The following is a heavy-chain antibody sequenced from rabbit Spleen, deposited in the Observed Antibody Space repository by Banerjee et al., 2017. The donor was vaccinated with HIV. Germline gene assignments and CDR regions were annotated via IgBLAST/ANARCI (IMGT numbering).Heavy chain of an antibody. Sequence: EQLEESGGGLVKSEGSLTLTCKASGFDFSSYGVSWVRQAPGKGLEWIGIIYAARGTTDYASWVNGRFTISSDNAQSTVDLKMTSLTAADTATYFCARAIVPWLGLTRLDLWGQGTLVTVS. D-gene: IGHD4-1*01. CDR3: ARAIVPWLGLTRLDL. CDR2: IYAARGTT. CDR1: GFDFSSYG. J-gene: IGHJ3*01. V-gene: IGHV1S47*01.